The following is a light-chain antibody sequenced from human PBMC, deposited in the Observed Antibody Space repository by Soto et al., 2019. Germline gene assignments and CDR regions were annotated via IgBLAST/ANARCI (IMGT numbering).Light chain of an antibody. J-gene: IGKJ5*01. CDR3: QQRSNWPPAIT. V-gene: IGKV3-11*01. CDR1: QSVSSY. CDR2: DAS. Sequence: EIVLTQYPGTLALPPGERATLSCMPSQSVSSYLAWYQQKPGQAPRLLIYDASNRATGIPARFSGSGSGTDFTLTISSLDPEDFAVYYCQQRSNWPPAITFGQGTRLEIK.